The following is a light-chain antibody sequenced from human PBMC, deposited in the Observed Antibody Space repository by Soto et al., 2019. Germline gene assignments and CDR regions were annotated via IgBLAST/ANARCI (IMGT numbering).Light chain of an antibody. CDR1: SSDVGGYNY. V-gene: IGLV2-14*03. CDR2: DVS. CDR3: SSYTGSSPLVV. J-gene: IGLJ2*01. Sequence: QSALTQPASVSGSPGQSITISCTGTSSDVGGYNYVSWYQQHPGKAPKLMIYDVSNRPSGVSNRFTGSKSGNTASLTISGPQAEDEADYYCSSYTGSSPLVVFGEGTKLTVL.